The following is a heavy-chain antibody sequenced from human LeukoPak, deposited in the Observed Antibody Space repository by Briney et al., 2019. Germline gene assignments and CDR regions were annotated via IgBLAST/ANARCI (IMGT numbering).Heavy chain of an antibody. CDR1: GFTFSDHY. D-gene: IGHD2-15*01. V-gene: IGHV3-21*01. CDR2: ISSSSSYI. J-gene: IGHJ4*02. Sequence: PGGSLRLSCAASGFTFSDHYMNWVRQAPGKGLEWVSSISSSSSYIYYADSVKGRFTISRDNAKNSLYLQMNSLRAEDTAVYYCASGYLVDYWGQGTLVTVSS. CDR3: ASGYLVDY.